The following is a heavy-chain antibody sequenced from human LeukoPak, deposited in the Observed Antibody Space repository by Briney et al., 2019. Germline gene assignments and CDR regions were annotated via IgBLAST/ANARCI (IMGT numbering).Heavy chain of an antibody. D-gene: IGHD3-3*01. CDR3: ARHDITIFGVPRPFDY. V-gene: IGHV1-18*01. Sequence: ASVKVSCKASGYTFTSYGISWVRQAPGQGLEWMGWISAYNGNTNYAQKLQGRVTMTTDTSTSTAYMELRSLRSDDTAVYYCARHDITIFGVPRPFDYWGQGTLVTVSS. CDR1: GYTFTSYG. J-gene: IGHJ4*02. CDR2: ISAYNGNT.